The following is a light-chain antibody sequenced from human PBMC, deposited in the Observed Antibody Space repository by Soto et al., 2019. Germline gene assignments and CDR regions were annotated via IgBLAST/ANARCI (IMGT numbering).Light chain of an antibody. Sequence: QSVLPQPPSTSGTPGQGATSSCSGSSSKTGSNSVNWYQQLPGTPPKLLIFMNNPRPSGVPDRFSGSKSGTSASLAISGLQSEDEADHYCAAWEDSLDGGVFGGGTKLPVL. CDR1: SSKTGSNS. CDR2: MNN. CDR3: AAWEDSLDGGV. J-gene: IGLJ3*02. V-gene: IGLV1-44*01.